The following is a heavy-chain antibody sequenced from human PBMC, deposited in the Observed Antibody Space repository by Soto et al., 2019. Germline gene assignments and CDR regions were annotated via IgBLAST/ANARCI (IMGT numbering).Heavy chain of an antibody. V-gene: IGHV3-21*01. Sequence: LGGSLRLSCASSGFTFSTYTMNWVRQAPGKGLEWVSSINGRGNYIYYAESVKGRFTISRDNAKNPLYLQMDRLRAEDTALYYCVREDGKVGTNSAFDYWGLGALVTVS. J-gene: IGHJ4*02. D-gene: IGHD1-26*01. CDR2: INGRGNYI. CDR1: GFTFSTYT. CDR3: VREDGKVGTNSAFDY.